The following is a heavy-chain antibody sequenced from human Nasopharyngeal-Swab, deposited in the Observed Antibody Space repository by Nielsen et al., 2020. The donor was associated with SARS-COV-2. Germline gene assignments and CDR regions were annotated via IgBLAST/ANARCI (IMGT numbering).Heavy chain of an antibody. J-gene: IGHJ6*02. CDR3: AVAGGGILGTYYYYGMDV. CDR1: GYTFTSYD. D-gene: IGHD3-16*01. CDR2: MNPNSGST. Sequence: ASVKVSCKASGYTFTSYDINWVRQATGQGLEWMGWMNPNSGSTSYAQKFQGRVTMTRDTSTSTVYMELSSLRSEDTAVYYCAVAGGGILGTYYYYGMDVWGQGTTVAVSS. V-gene: IGHV1-8*01.